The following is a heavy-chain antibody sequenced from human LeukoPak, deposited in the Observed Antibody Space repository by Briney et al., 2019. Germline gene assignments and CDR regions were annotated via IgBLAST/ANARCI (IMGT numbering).Heavy chain of an antibody. J-gene: IGHJ4*02. CDR2: INHSGST. V-gene: IGHV4-34*01. CDR3: ARGGKVTAIGLGIIERFVY. D-gene: IGHD2-21*02. Sequence: PGGSLRLSCAASGFTFSSYWMSWVRQAPGKGLEWIGEINHSGSTNYNPSLKSRVTISVDTSKNQFSLKLSSVTAADTAVYYCARGGKVTAIGLGIIERFVYWGQGTLVTVSS. CDR1: GFTFSSYW.